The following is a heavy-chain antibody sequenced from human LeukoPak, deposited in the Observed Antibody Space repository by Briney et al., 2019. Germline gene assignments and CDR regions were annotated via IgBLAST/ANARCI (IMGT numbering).Heavy chain of an antibody. V-gene: IGHV3-23*01. Sequence: PGGSLRLSCAASGFTFSSYAMSSVRQAPGKGLEWVSAFSGSGGTTYYADPVKGRSTISRDNSKNTLYLQMNSLRAEDTAVYYCAKDPGDTYYYGSGGDAFDIWGQGTMVTVSS. J-gene: IGHJ3*02. CDR3: AKDPGDTYYYGSGGDAFDI. D-gene: IGHD3-10*01. CDR2: FSGSGGTT. CDR1: GFTFSSYA.